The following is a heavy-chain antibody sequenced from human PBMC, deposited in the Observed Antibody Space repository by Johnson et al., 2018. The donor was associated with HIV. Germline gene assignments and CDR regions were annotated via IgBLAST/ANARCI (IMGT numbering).Heavy chain of an antibody. Sequence: QVQLVESGGGVVQPGRSLRLSCAASGFTFSSYAMHWVRQAPGTGLEWVALVSYDGSNTYYADSVRGRFTLSRDNSKNTVYLQMNSLRAEDTAVYYCAKDGGSYGGAFDIWGQGTMVTVSS. V-gene: IGHV3-30*18. CDR1: GFTFSSYA. CDR2: VSYDGSNT. D-gene: IGHD1-26*01. J-gene: IGHJ3*02. CDR3: AKDGGSYGGAFDI.